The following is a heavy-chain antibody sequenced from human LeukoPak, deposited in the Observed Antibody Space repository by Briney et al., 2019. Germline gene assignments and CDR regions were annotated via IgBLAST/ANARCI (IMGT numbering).Heavy chain of an antibody. V-gene: IGHV1-46*01. J-gene: IGHJ4*02. CDR3: ARSLTGTTYYFDY. CDR2: INPSGGST. Sequence: ASVKVSCTASGGTFSSYAISWVRQAPGQGLEWMGIINPSGGSTSYAQKFQGRVTMTRDTSTSTVYMELSSLRSEDTAVYYCARSLTGTTYYFDYWGQGTLVTVSS. CDR1: GGTFSSYA. D-gene: IGHD1-20*01.